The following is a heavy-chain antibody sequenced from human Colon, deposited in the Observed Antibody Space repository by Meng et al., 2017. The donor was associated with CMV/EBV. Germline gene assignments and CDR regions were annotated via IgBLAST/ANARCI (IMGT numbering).Heavy chain of an antibody. D-gene: IGHD6-19*01. J-gene: IGHJ4*02. CDR3: TREIKQWPAGDF. Sequence: SETLSLTCTVSGGSISSSSYYWGWIRQPPGKGLEWIGSIYYRGNTHYNPSLKSRVTISVNLSKNQFSLNLSSVTAADTAVYYCTREIKQWPAGDFWGQGAPVTVSS. V-gene: IGHV4-39*02. CDR2: IYYRGNT. CDR1: GGSISSSSYY.